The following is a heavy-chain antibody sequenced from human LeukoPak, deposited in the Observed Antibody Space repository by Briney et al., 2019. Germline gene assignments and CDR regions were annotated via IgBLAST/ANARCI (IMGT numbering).Heavy chain of an antibody. CDR2: INPNSGGT. Sequence: ASVKVSCKASGYTFTGYYMHWVRQAPGQGLEWMGWINPNSGGTNYAQKFQGRVTMTRDTSISTAYMELSRLRSDDTAVYYCARVNYYDSSGYYYSVDYWGQGTLVTVSS. V-gene: IGHV1-2*02. CDR3: ARVNYYDSSGYYYSVDY. CDR1: GYTFTGYY. J-gene: IGHJ4*02. D-gene: IGHD3-22*01.